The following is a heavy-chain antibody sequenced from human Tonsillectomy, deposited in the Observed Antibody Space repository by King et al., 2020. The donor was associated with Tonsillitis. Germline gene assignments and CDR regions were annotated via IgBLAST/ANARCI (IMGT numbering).Heavy chain of an antibody. CDR3: AKVQTVPDDGY. V-gene: IGHV1-2*02. D-gene: IGHD4-17*01. CDR1: GYTFTGYL. CDR2: LNPYSGGT. J-gene: IGHJ4*01. Sequence: QLVQSGAEVKKPGASVKVSCKASGYTFTGYLIHWVRQAPGQGLEWMGWLNPYSGGTNYAQKFQGRVTMTSDTSMSTAYMELSRLRTDDTAVYFCAKVQTVPDDGYCGQGTLVIVSS.